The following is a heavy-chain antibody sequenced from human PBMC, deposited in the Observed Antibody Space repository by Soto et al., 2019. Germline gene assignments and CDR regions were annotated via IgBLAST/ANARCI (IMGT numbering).Heavy chain of an antibody. CDR3: AKDTSGWTENYFDS. D-gene: IGHD6-19*01. J-gene: IGHJ4*02. CDR1: GFTFKHYA. V-gene: IGHV3-23*01. CDR2: ISGSGTDT. Sequence: VLLLESGGDLVQPGGSLRLSCAASGFTFKHYAMSWVRQAPGKRLEWISGISGSGTDTYYADSVKGRFTISRDISQSTLFLQMNSLRVEDTAVYYCAKDTSGWTENYFDSWGQGTLVTVSS.